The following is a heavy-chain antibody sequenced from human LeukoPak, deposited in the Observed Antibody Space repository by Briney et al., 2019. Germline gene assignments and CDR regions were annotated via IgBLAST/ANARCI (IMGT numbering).Heavy chain of an antibody. CDR3: ASFTIAVAGTTSLDY. J-gene: IGHJ4*02. CDR2: INPNSGGT. D-gene: IGHD6-19*01. CDR1: GYTFTGYY. Sequence: ASVKVSCEASGYTFTGYYMHWVRQAPGQGLEWMGWINPNSGGTNYAQKFQGRVTMTRDTSISTAYMELSRLRSDDTAVYYCASFTIAVAGTTSLDYWGQGTLVTVSS. V-gene: IGHV1-2*02.